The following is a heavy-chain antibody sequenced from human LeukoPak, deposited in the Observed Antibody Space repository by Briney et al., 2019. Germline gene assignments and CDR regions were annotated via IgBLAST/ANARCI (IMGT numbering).Heavy chain of an antibody. J-gene: IGHJ6*03. Sequence: PGGSLRLSCAASGFTFSSYWMSWVRQAPGKGLEWVSYISSTGSTMFYADSVKGRFTISRDNAKNSLYLQMNSLRAEDTAVYYCARSSTVMVKDYMDVWGKGTTVTISS. V-gene: IGHV3-48*04. CDR3: ARSSTVMVKDYMDV. D-gene: IGHD5-18*01. CDR1: GFTFSSYW. CDR2: ISSTGSTM.